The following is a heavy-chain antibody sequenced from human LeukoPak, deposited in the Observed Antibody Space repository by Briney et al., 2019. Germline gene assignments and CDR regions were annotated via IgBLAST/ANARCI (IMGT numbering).Heavy chain of an antibody. CDR2: IIPIFGTA. D-gene: IGHD2-15*01. J-gene: IGHJ4*02. Sequence: SVKVSCKASGYTFTGYYMHWVRQAPGQGLEWMGGIIPIFGTANYAQKFQGRVTITADESTSTAYMELSSLRSEDTAVYYCAREPGGSSLDYWGQGTLVTVSS. CDR3: AREPGGSSLDY. CDR1: GYTFTGYY. V-gene: IGHV1-69*13.